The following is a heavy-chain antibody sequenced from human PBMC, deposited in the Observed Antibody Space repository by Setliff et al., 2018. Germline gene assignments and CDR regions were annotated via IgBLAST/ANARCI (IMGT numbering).Heavy chain of an antibody. CDR3: ARDPNGDYVGAFDP. CDR2: ISGSGGST. J-gene: IGHJ5*02. V-gene: IGHV3-23*01. Sequence: PGESLRLSCAASGFTFSSYAMSWVRQAPGKGLEWVSAISGSGGSTYYADSVKGRFTISRDNSKNTLYLQMNSLRAEDTAVYYCARDPNGDYVGAFDPWGQGIVVTVSS. D-gene: IGHD4-17*01. CDR1: GFTFSSYA.